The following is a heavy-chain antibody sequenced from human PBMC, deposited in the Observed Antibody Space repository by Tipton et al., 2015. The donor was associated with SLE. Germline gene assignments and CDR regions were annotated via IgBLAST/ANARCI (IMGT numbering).Heavy chain of an antibody. CDR2: IYSSGST. Sequence: TLSLTCTVSGGSISSYHWSWIRQPAGKGLEWIGRIYSSGSTNYNPSLKSRVTIPVDTSKNQFSLKLNSVTAADTAVYYCARTSGNFPFDYWGQGHLVTVSS. CDR3: ARTSGNFPFDY. J-gene: IGHJ4*02. D-gene: IGHD1-26*01. CDR1: GGSISSYH. V-gene: IGHV4-4*07.